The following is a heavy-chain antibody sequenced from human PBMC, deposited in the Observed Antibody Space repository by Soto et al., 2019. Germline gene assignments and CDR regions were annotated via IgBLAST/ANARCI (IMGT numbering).Heavy chain of an antibody. CDR1: GGTFSSYA. CDR3: ARTGDIVLVPAAILPYYYGMDV. V-gene: IGHV1-69*13. D-gene: IGHD2-2*01. Sequence: SVKVSCKASGGTFSSYAISWVRQAPGQGLEWMGGIIPIFGTANYAQKFQGRVTITADESTSTAYMELSSLRSEDTAVYYCARTGDIVLVPAAILPYYYGMDVWGQGTTVTVSS. CDR2: IIPIFGTA. J-gene: IGHJ6*02.